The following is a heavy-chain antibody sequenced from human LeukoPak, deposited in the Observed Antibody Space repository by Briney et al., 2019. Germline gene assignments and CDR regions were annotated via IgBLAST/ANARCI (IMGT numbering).Heavy chain of an antibody. CDR2: TYYSGST. D-gene: IGHD6-19*01. J-gene: IGHJ4*02. V-gene: IGHV4-39*07. CDR3: ARGYGSGWYFGD. CDR1: GGSISSSSYY. Sequence: SETLSLTCTVSGGSISSSSYYWGWIRQPPGKGLEWIGSTYYSGSTYYNPSLKSRVTISVDTSKNQFSLKLSSVTAADTAVYYCARGYGSGWYFGDWGQGTLVTVSS.